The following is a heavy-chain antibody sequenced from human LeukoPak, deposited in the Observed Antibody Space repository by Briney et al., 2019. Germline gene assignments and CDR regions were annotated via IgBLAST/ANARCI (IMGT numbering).Heavy chain of an antibody. Sequence: GGSLRLSCAASGFTFSSYAMHWVRQAPGKGLEWVAVISYDGSNKYYADSVKGRFTISRDNSKNTLYLQMNSQRAEDTAVYYCARDVGYCSSTSCTYYYYYGMDVWGQGTTVTVSS. CDR1: GFTFSSYA. CDR3: ARDVGYCSSTSCTYYYYYGMDV. J-gene: IGHJ6*02. CDR2: ISYDGSNK. V-gene: IGHV3-30*04. D-gene: IGHD2-2*01.